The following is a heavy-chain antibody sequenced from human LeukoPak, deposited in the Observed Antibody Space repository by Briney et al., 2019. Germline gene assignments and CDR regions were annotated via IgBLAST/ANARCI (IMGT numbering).Heavy chain of an antibody. CDR1: GFTFSSYA. CDR3: ARQDYGGNPYFQH. J-gene: IGHJ1*01. CDR2: ISYDGSNK. V-gene: IGHV3-30-3*01. Sequence: PGGSLRLSCAASGFTFSSYAMHWVRQAPGKGLEWVAVISYDGSNKYYADSVKGRFTISRDNSKNTLYLQMNSLRAEDTAVYYCARQDYGGNPYFQHWGQGTLVTVSS. D-gene: IGHD4-23*01.